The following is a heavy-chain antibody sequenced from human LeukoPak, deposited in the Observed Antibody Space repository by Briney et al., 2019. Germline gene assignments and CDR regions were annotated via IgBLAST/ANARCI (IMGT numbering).Heavy chain of an antibody. Sequence: ASVKVSCKASGYTFTAYYLHWVRQAPGQGLEWMGGFDPEDGETIYAQKFQGRVTMTEDTSTDTAYMELSSLRSEDTAVYYCATDRLRVAAGGDAFDIWGQGTMVTVSS. CDR2: FDPEDGET. CDR1: GYTFTAYY. D-gene: IGHD5/OR15-5a*01. J-gene: IGHJ3*02. CDR3: ATDRLRVAAGGDAFDI. V-gene: IGHV1-24*01.